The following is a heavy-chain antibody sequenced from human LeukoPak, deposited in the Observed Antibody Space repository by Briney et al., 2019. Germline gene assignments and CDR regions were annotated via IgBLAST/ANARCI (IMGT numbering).Heavy chain of an antibody. J-gene: IGHJ4*02. CDR1: GFTVSSNY. V-gene: IGHV3-53*01. CDR2: IYSGGST. CDR3: AKDGGLWVSAHWGDS. D-gene: IGHD7-27*01. Sequence: GGSLRLSCAASGFTVSSNYMSWVRQAPGKGLEWVSVIYSGGSTYYADSVKGRFTISRDNSKNTLYLQMNSLRAEDTAVYYCAKDGGLWVSAHWGDSWGRGTLVTVSS.